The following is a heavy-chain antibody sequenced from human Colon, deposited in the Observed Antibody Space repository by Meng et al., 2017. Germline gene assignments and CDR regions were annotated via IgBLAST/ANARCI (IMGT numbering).Heavy chain of an antibody. V-gene: IGHV3-66*01. J-gene: IGHJ1*01. CDR1: GFSVSNNY. D-gene: IGHD3-16*01. CDR3: ARSLLPDYFQD. CDR2: LYGDGRT. Sequence: EVQLVESGGGWVQPGGYLRLSCAASGFSVSNNYMSWVRQAPGKGLEWVSVLYGDGRTYFADAVKGRFVISRDNSQNTLYLQMSRLGGEDTAVYYCARSLLPDYFQDWGQGTLVTVSS.